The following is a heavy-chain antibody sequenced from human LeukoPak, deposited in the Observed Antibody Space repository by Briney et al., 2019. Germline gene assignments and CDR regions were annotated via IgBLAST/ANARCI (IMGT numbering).Heavy chain of an antibody. Sequence: GGSLRLSCAASGFTLSSYGMHWVRQAPGKGLEWVAVISYDRSNKYYADSVKCRLTISRDNSKNTLYRQMNSLRAEDTAVFYCAKDDERGFTKGYFDYWGQGTLVTVSS. J-gene: IGHJ4*02. CDR1: GFTLSSYG. D-gene: IGHD3-10*01. V-gene: IGHV3-30*18. CDR2: ISYDRSNK. CDR3: AKDDERGFTKGYFDY.